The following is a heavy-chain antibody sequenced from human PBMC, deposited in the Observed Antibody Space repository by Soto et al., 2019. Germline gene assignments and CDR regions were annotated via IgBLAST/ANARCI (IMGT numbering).Heavy chain of an antibody. Sequence: PSETVSGTCVVPGGSLTTGGYYWSWIRQLPGKGLEWIGHRYYSESTYYNPSLKSRVSISLDTSKNQFSLKLSFVTAADTAMYYCARTKCSGGSCYSWSLDYWGQGTPVTVSS. CDR1: GGSLTTGGYY. J-gene: IGHJ4*02. CDR3: ARTKCSGGSCYSWSLDY. D-gene: IGHD2-15*01. V-gene: IGHV4-31*11. CDR2: RYYSEST.